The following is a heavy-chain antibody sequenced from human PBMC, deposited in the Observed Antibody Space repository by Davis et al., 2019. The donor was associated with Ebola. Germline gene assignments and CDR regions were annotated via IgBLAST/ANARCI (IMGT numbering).Heavy chain of an antibody. CDR3: ARDRTTNLYSEPDY. Sequence: GGSWRPSCAAPGSLSSSYAMSWFRQAQGQGLAWGSTLCTSADTYYADSVKGRFTISRDNSKDTLFLELNSLRTDDTAIYYCARDRTTNLYSEPDYWGQGTLVAVSS. D-gene: IGHD2-8*01. CDR1: GSLSSSYA. J-gene: IGHJ4*02. CDR2: LCTSADT. V-gene: IGHV3-23*01.